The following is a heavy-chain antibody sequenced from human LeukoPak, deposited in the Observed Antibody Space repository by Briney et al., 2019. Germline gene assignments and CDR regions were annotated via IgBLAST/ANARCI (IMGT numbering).Heavy chain of an antibody. CDR3: ARGGLGYCSSTSCPTFYYYYMDV. J-gene: IGHJ6*03. CDR1: GYTFTSYG. V-gene: IGHV1-18*01. CDR2: ISAYNGNT. D-gene: IGHD2-2*01. Sequence: ASVKVSCKASGYTFTSYGISWVRQAPGQGLEWMGWISAYNGNTNYAQKLQGRVTMTTDTSTSTAYMELRSLRSDDTAVYYCARGGLGYCSSTSCPTFYYYYMDVWGKGTRSPSP.